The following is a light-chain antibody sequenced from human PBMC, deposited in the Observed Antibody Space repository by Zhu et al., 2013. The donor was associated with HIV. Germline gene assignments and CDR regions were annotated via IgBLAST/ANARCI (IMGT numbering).Light chain of an antibody. CDR2: AAS. Sequence: DIQMTQSPSFLSASVGDRVIIACRASQDIGRYLAWYQQKSGKAPKLLIFAASTVQSGVPSRFSGSGSGTDFTLTISRLEPEDFAVYYCQQYGVSPYSFGQGTKLEVK. CDR3: QQYGVSPYS. V-gene: IGKV1-9*01. CDR1: QDIGRY. J-gene: IGKJ2*03.